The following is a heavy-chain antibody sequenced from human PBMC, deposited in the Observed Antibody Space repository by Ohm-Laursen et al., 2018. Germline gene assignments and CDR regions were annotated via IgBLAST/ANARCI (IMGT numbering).Heavy chain of an antibody. CDR3: ARPYCGGNCSDPIDS. J-gene: IGHJ4*02. Sequence: SLRLSCAASGFTFTTYTMNWLRQAPGKGLEWVSSINFSGRYIYYADSVKGRFTISRDNAKKSLFLQMNSLRVEDTAVYYCARPYCGGNCSDPIDSWGQGTLVTVS. CDR2: INFSGRYI. D-gene: IGHD2-21*02. CDR1: GFTFTTYT. V-gene: IGHV3-21*01.